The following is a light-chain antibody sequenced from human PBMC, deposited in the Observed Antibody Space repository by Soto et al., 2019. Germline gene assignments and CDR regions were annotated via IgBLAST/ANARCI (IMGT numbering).Light chain of an antibody. CDR1: SSDVGGYNY. J-gene: IGLJ2*01. Sequence: QSVLTQPASVSGSPGQSITISCTGTSSDVGGYNYVSWYQQHPGNAPKLMIYDVSNRPSGVSNRFSGSKSGNTASLTISGLQAEDEADYYCSSYTSSSTHVVFGGGTKVTVL. CDR3: SSYTSSSTHVV. V-gene: IGLV2-14*01. CDR2: DVS.